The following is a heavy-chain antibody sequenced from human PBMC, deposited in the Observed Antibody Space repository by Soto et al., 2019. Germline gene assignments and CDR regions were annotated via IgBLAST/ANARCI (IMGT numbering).Heavy chain of an antibody. D-gene: IGHD2-2*01. V-gene: IGHV4-4*07. CDR3: ARDSGGYCSSTSCYSDWFDP. CDR2: IYTSGST. Sequence: PSETLSLTCTVSGGSISSYYWSWIRQPAGKGLEWIGRIYTSGSTNYNPSLKSRVTMSVDTSKNQFSLKLSSVTAADTAVYYCARDSGGYCSSTSCYSDWFDPWGQGTLVPVSS. CDR1: GGSISSYY. J-gene: IGHJ5*02.